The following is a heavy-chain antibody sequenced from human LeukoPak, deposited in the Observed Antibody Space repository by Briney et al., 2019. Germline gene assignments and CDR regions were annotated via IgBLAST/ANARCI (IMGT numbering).Heavy chain of an antibody. CDR2: INPNSGGT. D-gene: IGHD6-19*01. CDR3: ARDLDSSGWYGGDAFDI. J-gene: IGHJ3*02. V-gene: IGHV1-2*02. CDR1: GYTFTGYY. Sequence: ASVKVSCKASGYTFTGYYMHWVRQAPGQGLEWMGWINPNSGGTNYAQKLQGRVTMTTDTSTSTAYMELRSLRSDDTAVYYCARDLDSSGWYGGDAFDIWGQGTMVTVSS.